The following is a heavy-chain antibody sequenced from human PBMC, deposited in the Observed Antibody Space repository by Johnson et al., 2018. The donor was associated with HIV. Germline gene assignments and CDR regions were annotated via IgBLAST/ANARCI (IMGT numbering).Heavy chain of an antibody. CDR1: GFTFDDYA. D-gene: IGHD2-2*01. CDR3: ARGKGASVGLDAFDI. J-gene: IGHJ3*02. CDR2: ITWNGGDT. Sequence: VQLVESGGGLVQPGRSLRLSCAASGFTFDDYAMHWVRQAPGKGLEWVSGITWNGGDTGYAASVRGRLTISTDNAKNALYLQTNSLRVEDTAFYYCARGKGASVGLDAFDIWGQGTMVTVSS. V-gene: IGHV3-9*01.